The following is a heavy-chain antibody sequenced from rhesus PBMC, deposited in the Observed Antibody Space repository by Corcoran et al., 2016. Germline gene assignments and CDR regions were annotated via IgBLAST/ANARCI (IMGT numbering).Heavy chain of an antibody. V-gene: IGHV4-65*01. CDR1: GGSISSSNW. D-gene: IGHD3-28*01. CDR3: ARDHYYDSGYPDY. CDR2: ISGSSGST. J-gene: IGHJ4*01. Sequence: QVQLQESGPGLVKPSETLSLTCAVSGGSISSSNWWSWIRQPPGKGLEWIGYISGSSGSTYYNPSLKSRVTISTDTSKNQFSLKLSSVTAADTAVYYCARDHYYDSGYPDYWGQGVLVTVSS.